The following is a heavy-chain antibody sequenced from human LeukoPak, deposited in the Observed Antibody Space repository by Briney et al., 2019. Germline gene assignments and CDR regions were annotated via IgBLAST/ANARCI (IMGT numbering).Heavy chain of an antibody. CDR2: IYYSGST. CDR3: ARETDDYSNYYYYYYYMDV. J-gene: IGHJ6*03. D-gene: IGHD4-11*01. V-gene: IGHV4-59*01. CDR1: GGSISSYY. Sequence: PSETLSLACTVSGGSISSYYWSWIRQPPGKGLEWIGYIYYSGSTNYNPSLKSRVTISVDTSKNQFSLKLSSVTAADTAVYYCARETDDYSNYYYYYYYMDVWGKGTTVTVSS.